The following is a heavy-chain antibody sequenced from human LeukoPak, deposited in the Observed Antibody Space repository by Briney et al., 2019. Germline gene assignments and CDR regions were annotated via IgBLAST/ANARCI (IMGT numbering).Heavy chain of an antibody. V-gene: IGHV3-15*01. CDR3: TTEWGIAARPDEAFDI. D-gene: IGHD6-6*01. Sequence: PGGSLRLSCAASGFTFSNAWMSWVRQAPGKGLEWVGRIKSKTDGGTTDYAAPVKGRFTISRDDSKNTLYLQMNSLKTEDTAVYYCTTEWGIAARPDEAFDIWGQGTMVTVSS. CDR1: GFTFSNAW. CDR2: IKSKTDGGTT. J-gene: IGHJ3*02.